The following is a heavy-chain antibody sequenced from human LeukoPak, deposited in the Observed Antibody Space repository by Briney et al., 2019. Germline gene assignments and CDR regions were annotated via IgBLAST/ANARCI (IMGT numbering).Heavy chain of an antibody. CDR1: GGSIRSYY. D-gene: IGHD3-10*01. CDR2: IFYSGYT. CDR3: AREPMVRGVYPVLYMDV. Sequence: SETLSLTCTVSGGSIRSYYWSWIRQPPGKGLEWIGDIFYSGYTNYNPSLKSHVSISVDTSKNQFSLRLSSVTAADTAVYYCAREPMVRGVYPVLYMDVWGKGTTITVSS. V-gene: IGHV4-59*01. J-gene: IGHJ6*03.